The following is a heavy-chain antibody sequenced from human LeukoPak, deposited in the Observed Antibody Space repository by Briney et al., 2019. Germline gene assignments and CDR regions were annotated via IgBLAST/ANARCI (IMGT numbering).Heavy chain of an antibody. D-gene: IGHD2-2*01. CDR2: ISSSSSYI. J-gene: IGHJ5*02. CDR3: ASEKRGCSSTSCELNWFDP. Sequence: AGGSLRLSCAASGFTFSSYSMNWVRQAPGKGLEWVSSISSSSSYIYYADSVKVRFTISRYNAKNSLYLQMNSLRAEDTAVYYCASEKRGCSSTSCELNWFDPWGQGTLVTVSS. V-gene: IGHV3-21*01. CDR1: GFTFSSYS.